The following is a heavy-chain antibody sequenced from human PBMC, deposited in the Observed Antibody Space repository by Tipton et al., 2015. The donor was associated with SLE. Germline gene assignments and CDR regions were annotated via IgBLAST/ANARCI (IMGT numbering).Heavy chain of an antibody. CDR1: GGSISSYY. D-gene: IGHD2-2*03. CDR3: ARDWGGYCSSTSCLGGFDY. V-gene: IGHV4-4*07. Sequence: TLSLTCTVSGGSISSYYWSWIRQPAGKGLEWIGRIYTSGSTHYNPSLKSRVTMSVDTSKNQFSLKRSSVTAADTAVYYCARDWGGYCSSTSCLGGFDYWGQGTLVTVSS. CDR2: IYTSGST. J-gene: IGHJ4*02.